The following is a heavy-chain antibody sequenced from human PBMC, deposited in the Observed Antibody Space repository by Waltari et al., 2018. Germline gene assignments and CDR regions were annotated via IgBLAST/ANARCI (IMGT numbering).Heavy chain of an antibody. Sequence: QVQLQQWGAGLLKPSETLSLSCAVYGGSFSSYYWSWIRQSPRTGLEWIGEINHRGSTNANPSLKSRVTISVDTSKNQVSLRLRSVTAADTAVYYCARGGWFVRGNDAFDIWGQGTTVTVSS. J-gene: IGHJ3*02. CDR3: ARGGWFVRGNDAFDI. CDR1: GGSFSSYY. CDR2: INHRGST. D-gene: IGHD3-10*01. V-gene: IGHV4-34*01.